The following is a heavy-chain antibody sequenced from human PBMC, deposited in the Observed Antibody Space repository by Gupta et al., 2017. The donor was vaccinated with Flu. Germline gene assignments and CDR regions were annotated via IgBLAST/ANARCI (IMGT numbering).Heavy chain of an antibody. D-gene: IGHD1-26*01. CDR2: IYNSGST. CDR3: ARHGGSYSFDY. Sequence: QVLLQESGPGLVKPSETLSLTCTVSGGSISSYYWSWIRQPPGKGLEWIGYIYNSGSTNHNPSLKTRVTMSVDTSKNQFSLKLSSVTAADTAVYYCARHGGSYSFDYWGQGTLVTVSS. CDR1: GGSISSYY. V-gene: IGHV4-59*08. J-gene: IGHJ4*02.